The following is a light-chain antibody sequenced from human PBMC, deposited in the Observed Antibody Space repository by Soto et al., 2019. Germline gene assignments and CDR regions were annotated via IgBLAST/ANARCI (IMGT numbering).Light chain of an antibody. CDR1: ISGVGKYDR. CDR2: EVT. V-gene: IGLV2-18*02. J-gene: IGLJ1*01. CDR3: SSYTSTSRYV. Sequence: QSVLTQPPSVSGSPGQSVTISCTGTISGVGKYDRVSWYQQPPGTAPKLIIYEVTNRPSGVPARFSGSKSGDTASLTISGLQAEDEADYYCSSYTSTSRYVFGAGTKVTVL.